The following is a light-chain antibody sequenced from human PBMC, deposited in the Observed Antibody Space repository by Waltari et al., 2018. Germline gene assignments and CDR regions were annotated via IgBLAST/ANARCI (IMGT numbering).Light chain of an antibody. V-gene: IGKV3-20*01. CDR3: QQYGSSSYT. CDR2: GAS. CDR1: QSVSSSY. J-gene: IGKJ2*01. Sequence: EIVLTQSPGTLSLSPGERATLSCRASQSVSSSYLAWYQQKPGQAPRLLSYGASGRATGIPDRFRGSGSGTDFTLTISRLEPEDFAVYYCQQYGSSSYTFGQGPSWRSN.